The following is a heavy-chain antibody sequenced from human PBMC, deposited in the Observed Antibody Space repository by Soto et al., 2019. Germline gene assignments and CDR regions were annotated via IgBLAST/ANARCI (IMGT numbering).Heavy chain of an antibody. Sequence: GGSLRHSCAASGFTFSSYGMHLVRQAPGKGLEWVAVIWYDGSNKYYADSVKGRFTISRDNSKNTLYLQMNSLRAEDTAVYYCARNRIRTIVVVPAALDYWGQGTLVTVSS. CDR1: GFTFSSYG. D-gene: IGHD2-2*01. CDR3: ARNRIRTIVVVPAALDY. J-gene: IGHJ4*02. CDR2: IWYDGSNK. V-gene: IGHV3-33*01.